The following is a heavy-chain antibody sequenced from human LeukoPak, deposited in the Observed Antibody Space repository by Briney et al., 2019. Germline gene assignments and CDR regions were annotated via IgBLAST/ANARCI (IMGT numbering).Heavy chain of an antibody. CDR2: ISGSGRST. V-gene: IGHV3-23*01. D-gene: IGHD3-9*01. J-gene: IGHJ4*02. Sequence: GGSLRLSCAASGFTFSTYAMSWVRQAPGKGLEWVSAISGSGRSTYYAVSVKGRFTISRDISKNTLYLQMNSLRAEATAVYYCSKWEVELRYCDFDYWGQGTLVTVSS. CDR3: SKWEVELRYCDFDY. CDR1: GFTFSTYA.